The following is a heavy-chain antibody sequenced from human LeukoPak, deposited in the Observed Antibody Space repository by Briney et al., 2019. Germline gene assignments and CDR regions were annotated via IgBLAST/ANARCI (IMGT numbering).Heavy chain of an antibody. CDR1: GGSISSYY. D-gene: IGHD5-18*01. V-gene: IGHV4-59*01. Sequence: PSETLSLTCTVSGGSISSYYWSWIRQPPGKGLEWIGYIYYSGSTNYNPSLKSRVTISVDTSKNQFSLKLSSVTAADTAVHYCARMTEGGYTYHYFYYYYMDVWGKGTTVTISS. J-gene: IGHJ6*03. CDR2: IYYSGST. CDR3: ARMTEGGYTYHYFYYYYMDV.